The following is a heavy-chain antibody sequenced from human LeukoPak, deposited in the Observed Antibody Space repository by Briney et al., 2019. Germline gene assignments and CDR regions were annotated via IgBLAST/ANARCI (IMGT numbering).Heavy chain of an antibody. CDR3: ARGPGGGLQQLVPVY. J-gene: IGHJ4*02. Sequence: SETLSLTCTVSSDSISSYYWSWIRQPPGKGLEWIGFIYYSGSTNYNPSLRSRVTISVDTSKNQFSLKLSSVTAADTAVYYCARGPGGGLQQLVPVYWGQGTLVTVSS. D-gene: IGHD6-13*01. CDR1: SDSISSYY. CDR2: IYYSGST. V-gene: IGHV4-59*12.